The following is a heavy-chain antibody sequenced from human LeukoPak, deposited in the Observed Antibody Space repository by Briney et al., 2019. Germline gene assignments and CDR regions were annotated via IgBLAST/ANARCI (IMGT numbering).Heavy chain of an antibody. CDR2: IKQDGSEK. CDR1: GFTFSSYW. V-gene: IGHV3-7*01. CDR3: ARDSGSHYGDFDY. Sequence: GGSLRLSCAASGFTFSSYWMSWVRQAPGKGLEWVANIKQDGSEKYYVDSVKGRFTISRDNAKNSLYLQMNSLRAEDTAVYYCARDSGSHYGDFDYWGQGTLVTVSS. D-gene: IGHD1-26*01. J-gene: IGHJ4*02.